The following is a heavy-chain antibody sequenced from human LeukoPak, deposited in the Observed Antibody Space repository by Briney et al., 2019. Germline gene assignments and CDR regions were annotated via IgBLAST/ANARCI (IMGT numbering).Heavy chain of an antibody. CDR1: GGTFSSYA. Sequence: GSSVKASCKASGGTFSSYAISWVRQAPGQGLEWMGRIIPILGIANYAQKFQGRVTITADKSTSTAYMELSSLRSEDTAVYYCARDTPPPNDCWGQGTLVTVSS. V-gene: IGHV1-69*04. CDR2: IIPILGIA. CDR3: ARDTPPPNDC. J-gene: IGHJ4*02. D-gene: IGHD2-21*01.